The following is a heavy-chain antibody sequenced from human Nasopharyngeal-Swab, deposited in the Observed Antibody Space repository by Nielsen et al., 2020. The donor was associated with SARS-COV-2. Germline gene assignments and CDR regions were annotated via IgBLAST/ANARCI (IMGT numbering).Heavy chain of an antibody. Sequence: SGPTLVKPTQTLTLTCTFSGFSLSTSGVGVGWICQPPGKALEWLALFYWDDDKRYSPSPKSRLTITKDTSKNQVVLTMTNMDPVDTATYYCAVTNGGLDYWGQGTLVTVSS. CDR3: AVTNGGLDY. CDR1: GFSLSTSGVG. CDR2: FYWDDDK. J-gene: IGHJ4*02. V-gene: IGHV2-5*02. D-gene: IGHD4-17*01.